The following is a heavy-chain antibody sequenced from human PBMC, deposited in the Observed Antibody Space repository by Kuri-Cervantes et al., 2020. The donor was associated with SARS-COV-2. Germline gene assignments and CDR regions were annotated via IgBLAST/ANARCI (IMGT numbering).Heavy chain of an antibody. D-gene: IGHD2-21*01. CDR3: AKDRVGVRDF. CDR1: GFNFSRTD. CDR2: ISHDGKNK. V-gene: IGHV3-30*18. Sequence: GESLKISCAASGFNFSRTDMHWVRQAPGKGLEWVAVISHDGKNKKCTASGKGRFTISRDNSQNTLYLHMKSLRSEDTAIHYCAKDRVGVRDFWGQGTLVTVSS. J-gene: IGHJ4*02.